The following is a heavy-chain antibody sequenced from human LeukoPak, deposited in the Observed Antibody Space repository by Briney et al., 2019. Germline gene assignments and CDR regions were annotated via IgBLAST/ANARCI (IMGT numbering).Heavy chain of an antibody. CDR3: AKDKDFDYYYGMDV. V-gene: IGHV3-9*01. J-gene: IGHJ6*02. Sequence: GRSLRLSCAASGFTFDDYAMHWVRQAPGKGLEWVSGISWNSGSIGYADSVKGRFTISRDNAKNSLYLQMNSPRAEDTALYYCAKDKDFDYYYGMDVWGQGTTVTVSS. D-gene: IGHD3-3*01. CDR1: GFTFDDYA. CDR2: ISWNSGSI.